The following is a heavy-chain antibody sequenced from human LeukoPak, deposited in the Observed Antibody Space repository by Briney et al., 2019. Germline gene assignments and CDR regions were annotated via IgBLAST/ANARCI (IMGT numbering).Heavy chain of an antibody. Sequence: PSETLSLTCTVSGGSISSSSYYWGWIRQPPGKGLEWIGSIYYSGSTYYNPSLKSRVTISVDTSKNQFSLKLSSVTAADTAVYYCARQTLQSLITMIVVVGWAFDIWGQGTMVTVSS. CDR1: GGSISSSSYY. CDR3: ARQTLQSLITMIVVVGWAFDI. D-gene: IGHD3-22*01. V-gene: IGHV4-39*01. CDR2: IYYSGST. J-gene: IGHJ3*02.